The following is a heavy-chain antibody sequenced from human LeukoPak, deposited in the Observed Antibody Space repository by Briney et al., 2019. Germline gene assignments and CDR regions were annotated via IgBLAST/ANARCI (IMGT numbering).Heavy chain of an antibody. CDR1: GFTFSSYA. Sequence: GGSLRLSCAASGFTFSSYAMSWVRQAPGKGLEWVSAISGSGGSTYYADSVKGRFTISRDNSKNTLYLQMNSLRAEDTAVYYCAKGGSIVVVPAAIVDYYYYMDVWGKGTTVTVSS. D-gene: IGHD2-2*02. V-gene: IGHV3-23*01. CDR2: ISGSGGST. J-gene: IGHJ6*03. CDR3: AKGGSIVVVPAAIVDYYYYMDV.